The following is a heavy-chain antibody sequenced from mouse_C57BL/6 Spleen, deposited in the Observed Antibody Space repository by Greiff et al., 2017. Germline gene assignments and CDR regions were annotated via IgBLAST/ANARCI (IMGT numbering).Heavy chain of an antibody. V-gene: IGHV1-78*01. J-gene: IGHJ1*03. CDR3: AKSLYYYGSRGYFDV. CDR1: GYTFTDHT. CDR2: IYPRDGST. D-gene: IGHD1-1*01. Sequence: VQLVESDAELVKPGASVKISCKVSGYTFTDHTIHWMKQRPEQGLEWIGYIYPRDGSTKYNEKFKGKATLTADKSSSTAYMQLNSLTSEDSAVYFCAKSLYYYGSRGYFDVWGTGTTVTVSS.